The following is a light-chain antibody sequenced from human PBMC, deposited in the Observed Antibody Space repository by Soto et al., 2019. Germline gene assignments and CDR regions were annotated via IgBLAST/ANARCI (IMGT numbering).Light chain of an antibody. Sequence: QSALTQPASVSGSPGQSITISCTGTSSDVGGYNYDSWYQQHPGKAPKLMIYDVSNRPSGVSNRFSGSKSGNTASLTISGLQAEDEADYYCSSYTSSSTVYVFGTGTKVTVL. CDR2: DVS. CDR1: SSDVGGYNY. CDR3: SSYTSSSTVYV. V-gene: IGLV2-14*01. J-gene: IGLJ1*01.